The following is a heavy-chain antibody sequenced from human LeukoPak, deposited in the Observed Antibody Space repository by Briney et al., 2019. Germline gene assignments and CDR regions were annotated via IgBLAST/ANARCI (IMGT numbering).Heavy chain of an antibody. CDR2: IYYSGST. J-gene: IGHJ4*02. D-gene: IGHD1-26*01. CDR3: ARDSGSYKPFDY. CDR1: GGPISSYY. V-gene: IGHV4-59*01. Sequence: SETLSLTCTVSGGPISSYYWSWIRQPPGKGLEWIGYIYYSGSTNYNPSLKSRVTISVDTSKNQFSLKLSSVTAADTAVYYCARDSGSYKPFDYWGQGTLVTVSS.